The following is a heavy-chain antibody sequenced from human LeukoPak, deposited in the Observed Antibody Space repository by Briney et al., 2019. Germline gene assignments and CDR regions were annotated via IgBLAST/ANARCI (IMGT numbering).Heavy chain of an antibody. CDR3: ARGMYYYWYFDL. V-gene: IGHV4-61*02. CDR1: GGSISSGSYY. CDR2: IYTSGST. Sequence: SETLSLTCTVSGGSISSGSYYWSRIRQPAGKGLEWIGRIYTSGSTNYNPSLKSRVTISVDTSKNQFSLKLSSVTAADTAVYYCARGMYYYWYFDLWGRGTLVTVSS. J-gene: IGHJ2*01. D-gene: IGHD3-10*01.